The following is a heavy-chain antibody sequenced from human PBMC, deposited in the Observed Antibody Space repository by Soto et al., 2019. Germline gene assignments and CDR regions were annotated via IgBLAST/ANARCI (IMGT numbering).Heavy chain of an antibody. Sequence: GGSLRLSCAASGFTVSSNYMSWVRQAPGKGLEWVSVIYSGGSTYYADSVKGRFTISRDNSKNTLYLQMNSLRAEDTAVYYCARDSSHAYGMDVWGQGTTVTVSS. CDR1: GFTVSSNY. V-gene: IGHV3-53*01. D-gene: IGHD6-6*01. CDR3: ARDSSHAYGMDV. CDR2: IYSGGST. J-gene: IGHJ6*02.